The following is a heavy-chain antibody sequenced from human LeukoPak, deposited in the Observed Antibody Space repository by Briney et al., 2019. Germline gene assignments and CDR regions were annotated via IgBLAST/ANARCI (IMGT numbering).Heavy chain of an antibody. CDR2: IYTSGST. J-gene: IGHJ5*02. CDR1: GGSISSYY. D-gene: IGHD3-10*01. Sequence: SETLSLTCTVSGGSISSYYWSWIRQPAGKGLEWIGRIYTSGSTNYNPSLKSRVTMSVDTSKNQFSLKLSSVTAADTAVYYCARDRIGSTSDWFDPWGQGTLVTVSS. CDR3: ARDRIGSTSDWFDP. V-gene: IGHV4-4*07.